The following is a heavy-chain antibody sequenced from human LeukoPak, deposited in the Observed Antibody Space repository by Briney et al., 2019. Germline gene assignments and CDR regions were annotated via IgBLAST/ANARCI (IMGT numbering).Heavy chain of an antibody. V-gene: IGHV3-20*04. Sequence: GGSLRLSCAASGGTTDDYGMSWVRQAPGKGLEWVSGINWDGTNTYYAESVKGRFTISRDSAEKSLYLQMNSLRDDGTAFYYCVKDVSSNWYSFDYWGQGTLVTVSS. CDR3: VKDVSSNWYSFDY. CDR2: INWDGTNT. J-gene: IGHJ4*02. CDR1: GGTTDDYG. D-gene: IGHD6-13*01.